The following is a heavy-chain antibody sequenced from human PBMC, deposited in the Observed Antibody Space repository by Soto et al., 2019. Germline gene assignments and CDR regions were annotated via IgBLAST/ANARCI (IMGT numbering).Heavy chain of an antibody. CDR1: GFTFGNLG. CDR3: ARGCSGGTNCFYFDF. Sequence: QVQLVESGGGVVQPGRSLRLSCAASGFTFGNLGIHWVRQAPGKGLEWVADISNDGSRKYYAGSVQGRFTISRDNSRNTVYLQMDSLRAEDTAVYFCARGCSGGTNCFYFDFWGQGILVTVSS. V-gene: IGHV3-30*03. CDR2: ISNDGSRK. J-gene: IGHJ4*02. D-gene: IGHD6-13*01.